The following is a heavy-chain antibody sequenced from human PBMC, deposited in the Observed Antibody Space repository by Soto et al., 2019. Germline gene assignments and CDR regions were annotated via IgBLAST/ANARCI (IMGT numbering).Heavy chain of an antibody. J-gene: IGHJ6*02. CDR3: ARAGDFWSGYLDV. CDR2: IWYDGSNK. V-gene: IGHV3-33*01. D-gene: IGHD3-3*01. Sequence: QVQLVESGGGVVQPGRSLRLSCAASGFTFSSYGMHWVRQAPGKGLEWVAVIWYDGSNKYYADSVKGRFTISRDNSKNTLYMQMNSLRAADTDVYYWARAGDFWSGYLDVWGQGTTVTVSS. CDR1: GFTFSSYG.